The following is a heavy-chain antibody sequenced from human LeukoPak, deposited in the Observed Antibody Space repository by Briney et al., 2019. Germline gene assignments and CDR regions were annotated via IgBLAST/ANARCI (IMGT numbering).Heavy chain of an antibody. V-gene: IGHV4-34*01. D-gene: IGHD3-3*01. CDR1: GGSFSGYY. J-gene: IGHJ6*02. Sequence: SETLSLTCAVYGGSFSGYYWSWIRQPPGKGLEWIGEINHSGSTNYNPSLKSRVTISVDTSKNQFSLKLSSVTAADTAVYYCATYLRFPTGNYYYYGMDVWSQGTTVTVSS. CDR2: INHSGST. CDR3: ATYLRFPTGNYYYYGMDV.